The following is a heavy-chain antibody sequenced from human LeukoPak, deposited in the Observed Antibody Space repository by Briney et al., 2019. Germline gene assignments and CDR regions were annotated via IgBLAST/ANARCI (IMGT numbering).Heavy chain of an antibody. CDR3: ARGGSYLSAFDI. J-gene: IGHJ3*02. D-gene: IGHD1-26*01. V-gene: IGHV3-7*03. Sequence: GGSLRLSCAASDFTFSNYWMSWVRQAPGKGLEWVANIKEDGSEKKYVDSVKGRFTISRDNAKNSLYLQMNSLRAEDTAVYYCARGGSYLSAFDIWGQGTMVTVSS. CDR1: DFTFSNYW. CDR2: IKEDGSEK.